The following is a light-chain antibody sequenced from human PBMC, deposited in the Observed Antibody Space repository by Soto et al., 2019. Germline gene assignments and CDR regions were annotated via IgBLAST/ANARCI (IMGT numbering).Light chain of an antibody. CDR3: CSYAGSYILV. J-gene: IGLJ3*02. V-gene: IGLV2-11*01. CDR2: GVN. CDR1: SSDVGRYNY. Sequence: QSVLTQPRSVSGSPGQSVTISCTGTSSDVGRYNYVSWYQHHPGKAPKLMIYGVNEWPSGVPDRFSGSKSGNTASLTISGLQAEDEADYHCCSYAGSYILVFGGGTKVTVL.